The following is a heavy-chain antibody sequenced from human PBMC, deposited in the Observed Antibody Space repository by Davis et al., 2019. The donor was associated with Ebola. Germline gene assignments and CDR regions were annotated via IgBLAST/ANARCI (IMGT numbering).Heavy chain of an antibody. CDR1: GGTFKRNT. Sequence: ASVKVSCKASGGTFKRNTINWVRQAPGQGLEWMGMINPNDGRTIYAQKFQGRVTVTRDTSTTTVYMDLSSLRSEDTALYYCTTPGGQDSGYDVFDIWGQGTMVTVSS. CDR2: INPNDGRT. D-gene: IGHD5-12*01. CDR3: TTPGGQDSGYDVFDI. J-gene: IGHJ3*02. V-gene: IGHV1-46*03.